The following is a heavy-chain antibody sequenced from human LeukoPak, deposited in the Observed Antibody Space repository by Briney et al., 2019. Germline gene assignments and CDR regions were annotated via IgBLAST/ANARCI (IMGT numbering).Heavy chain of an antibody. J-gene: IGHJ4*02. CDR2: ISTTSTYI. CDR3: ARAGTCSSTSCDGGIEY. CDR1: GFAFSCYN. D-gene: IGHD2-2*01. Sequence: GGALRLSCSASGFAFSCYNMKWVRQAPGKELEWVSFISTTSTYIYYANSVKVRFTVSRDNSNNLLYLQMDSLRVEDTAVYYCARAGTCSSTSCDGGIEYWGQGTLVTVSS. V-gene: IGHV3-21*06.